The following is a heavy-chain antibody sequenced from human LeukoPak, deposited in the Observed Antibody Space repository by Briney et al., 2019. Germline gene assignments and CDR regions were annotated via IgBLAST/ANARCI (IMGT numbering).Heavy chain of an antibody. Sequence: SETLSLTCAVYGGSFSGYYWSWIRQPPGKGLEWIGAINHSGSTNYNPSLKSRVTISVDTSKNQFSLKLSSVTAADTAVYYCARAPMWRCSSTSCYFWEKPTGRWFDPGGQGTLVTVSS. CDR1: GGSFSGYY. D-gene: IGHD2-2*01. V-gene: IGHV4-34*01. CDR3: ARAPMWRCSSTSCYFWEKPTGRWFDP. CDR2: INHSGST. J-gene: IGHJ5*02.